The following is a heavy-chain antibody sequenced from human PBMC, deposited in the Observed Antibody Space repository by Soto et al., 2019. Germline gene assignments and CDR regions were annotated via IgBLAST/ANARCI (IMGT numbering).Heavy chain of an antibody. V-gene: IGHV4-30-4*01. D-gene: IGHD6-13*01. CDR3: ARAGQLALDY. Sequence: SETLSLTCTVSCGSISSGDYYWSWIRQPPGKGLEWIGYIYYSGSTYYNPSLKSRVTISVDTSKNQFSLKLSSVTAADTAVYYCARAGQLALDYWGQGTLVTVSS. CDR1: CGSISSGDYY. J-gene: IGHJ4*02. CDR2: IYYSGST.